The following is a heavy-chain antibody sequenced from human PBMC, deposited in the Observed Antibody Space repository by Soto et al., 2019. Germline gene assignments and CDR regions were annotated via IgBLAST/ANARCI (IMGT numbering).Heavy chain of an antibody. V-gene: IGHV3-21*01. CDR1: GFTVSSNY. D-gene: IGHD3-16*01. J-gene: IGHJ4*02. CDR2: ISSSSSYI. CDR3: ARGMITFGGGAY. Sequence: EVQLVESGGGLIQPGGSLRLSCAASGFTVSSNYMSWVRQAPGKGLEWVSSISSSSSYIYYADSVKGRFTISRDNAKNSLYLQMNSLRAEDTAVYYCARGMITFGGGAYWGQGTLVTVSS.